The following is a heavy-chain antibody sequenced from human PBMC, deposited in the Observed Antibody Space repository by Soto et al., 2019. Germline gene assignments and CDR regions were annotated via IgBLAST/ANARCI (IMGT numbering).Heavy chain of an antibody. J-gene: IGHJ4*02. CDR3: PRGDYLTRSYALPSFDQ. CDR2: INHDSGAT. D-gene: IGHD3-16*01. V-gene: IGHV1-2*02. Sequence: HEHLVQSGAEVKRPGASLKVSCKASGYSVTGYYIHWVRQAPGQGREWMGWINHDSGATNYAKHFQGRDTQTSDTSSITASTPLTNLTSDDPAVYYCPRGDYLTRSYALPSFDQRSAGTVVIISS. CDR1: GYSVTGYY.